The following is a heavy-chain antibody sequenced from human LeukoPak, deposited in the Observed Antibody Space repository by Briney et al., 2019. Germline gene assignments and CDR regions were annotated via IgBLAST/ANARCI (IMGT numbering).Heavy chain of an antibody. Sequence: ASVKVSCKASGYTFTSYDINWVRQATGQGLEWMGWMNPNSGNTGYAQKFQGRVTITADKSTSTAYMELSSLRSEDTAVYYCARAPIFGVAPGAFDIWGQGTMVTVSS. V-gene: IGHV1-8*01. CDR2: MNPNSGNT. J-gene: IGHJ3*02. D-gene: IGHD3-3*02. CDR1: GYTFTSYD. CDR3: ARAPIFGVAPGAFDI.